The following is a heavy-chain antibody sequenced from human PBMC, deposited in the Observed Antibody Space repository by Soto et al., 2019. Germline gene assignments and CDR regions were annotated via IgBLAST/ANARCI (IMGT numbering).Heavy chain of an antibody. D-gene: IGHD5-18*01. V-gene: IGHV3-30*18. CDR2: ISYDGTQK. CDR1: GFPFGDFG. CDR3: AKASYGDVGLYFLEY. Sequence: GGSLRLSCAASGFPFGDFGIHWVRQAPGKGLEWVSVISYDGTQKYYADSVKGRFTISRDNSRNTLYLQMSSLRAEDTALYYCAKASYGDVGLYFLEYWGQGTLVTVS. J-gene: IGHJ4*02.